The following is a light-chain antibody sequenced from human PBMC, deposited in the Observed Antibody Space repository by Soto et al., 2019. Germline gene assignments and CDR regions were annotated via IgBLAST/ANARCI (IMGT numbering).Light chain of an antibody. CDR3: QQYNNFRWT. CDR1: QDIGTS. CDR2: GAS. V-gene: IGKV1-8*01. J-gene: IGKJ1*01. Sequence: AIRMTQSPSSFSASTGDRVTISCRASQDIGTSLAWYQQKPGKAPKLLISGASTLQIGVPSRFSGSGSGTDFTLTINSLQSEDFATYYCQQYNNFRWTFGQGTKVEIK.